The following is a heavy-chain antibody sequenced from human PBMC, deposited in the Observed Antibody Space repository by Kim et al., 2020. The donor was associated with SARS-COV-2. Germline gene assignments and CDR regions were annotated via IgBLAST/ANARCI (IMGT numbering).Heavy chain of an antibody. V-gene: IGHV3-30*04. Sequence: GGSLRLSCTASGFALRSFAIHWVRQTPGKGLEWVAVISYDAKHKYCVESVKDRFTISRDNSKDTVYLQMNSLRTEDSAVYFCARERDASLAHWVLDYWG. CDR2: ISYDAKHK. CDR1: GFALRSFA. D-gene: IGHD3-3*02. J-gene: IGHJ4*01. CDR3: ARERDASLAHWVLDY.